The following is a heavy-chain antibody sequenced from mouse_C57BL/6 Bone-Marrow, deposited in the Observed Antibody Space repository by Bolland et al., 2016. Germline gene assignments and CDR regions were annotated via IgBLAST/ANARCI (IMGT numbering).Heavy chain of an antibody. Sequence: GYISYSGSTYYNPSLKSRISITRDTSKNQYYLQLNSVTTEDTATYYCARGEPAWFAYWGQGTLV. J-gene: IGHJ3*01. CDR2: ISYSGST. CDR3: ARGEPAWFAY. V-gene: IGHV3-8*01.